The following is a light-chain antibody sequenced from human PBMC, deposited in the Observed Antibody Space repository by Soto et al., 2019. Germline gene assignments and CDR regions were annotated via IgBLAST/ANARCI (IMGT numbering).Light chain of an antibody. CDR1: QGISSY. V-gene: IGKV1-8*01. J-gene: IGKJ2*01. CDR2: AAA. Sequence: AIRMTQSPSSFSASTGDRVTITCRARQGISSYLAWYQQKPGKAPKLLIYAAATLQSGVPSRFRGSGSGTDFTLTISCLQSEYFATYYCQQYYSYPQPFGQGTKLEIK. CDR3: QQYYSYPQP.